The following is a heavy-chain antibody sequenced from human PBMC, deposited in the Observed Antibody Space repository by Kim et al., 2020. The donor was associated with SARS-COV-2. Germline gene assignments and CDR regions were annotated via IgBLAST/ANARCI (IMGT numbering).Heavy chain of an antibody. Sequence: GGSLRLSCAASGFTFSSYGMHWVRQAPGKGLEWVAFIWYDGSNKYYADSVKGRFTISRDNSKNTLYLQMNSLRAEDTAVYYCARDLMIDDYERKDYWGQGTLVTVSS. J-gene: IGHJ4*02. CDR2: IWYDGSNK. CDR1: GFTFSSYG. D-gene: IGHD5-12*01. CDR3: ARDLMIDDYERKDY. V-gene: IGHV3-33*01.